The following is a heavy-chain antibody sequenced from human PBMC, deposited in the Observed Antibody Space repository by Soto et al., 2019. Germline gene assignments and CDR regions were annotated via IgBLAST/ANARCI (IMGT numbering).Heavy chain of an antibody. CDR1: GYSFTNNY. V-gene: IGHV1-18*01. CDR2: ISAYNGNT. Sequence: ASVKASCRASGYSFTNNYVSWVLQAPVQVLEWMGWISAYNGNTNYAQKLQGRVTMTTDTSTSTAYMELRSLRSGDTAVYYCARFWGVTYSSFGYWGQGTLVTVS. J-gene: IGHJ4*02. CDR3: ARFWGVTYSSFGY. D-gene: IGHD6-19*01.